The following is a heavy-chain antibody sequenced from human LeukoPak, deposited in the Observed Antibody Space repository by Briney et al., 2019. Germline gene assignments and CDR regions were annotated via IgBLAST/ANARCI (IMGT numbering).Heavy chain of an antibody. V-gene: IGHV3-66*02. CDR2: IYSGGST. Sequence: GGSLRLSRAVSGFTVSNNYMSWVRQAPGKGLEWVSVIYSGGSTYCADSVKGRFTISRDNSKNTLYLQMNSLRIEDTAVYYCTKDRSYGRSYFDYWGQGTLVTVAS. CDR3: TKDRSYGRSYFDY. J-gene: IGHJ4*02. D-gene: IGHD5-18*01. CDR1: GFTVSNNY.